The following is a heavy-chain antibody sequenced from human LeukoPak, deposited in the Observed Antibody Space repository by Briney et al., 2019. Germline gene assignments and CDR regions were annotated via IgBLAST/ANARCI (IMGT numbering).Heavy chain of an antibody. V-gene: IGHV3-21*01. D-gene: IGHD3-22*01. CDR1: GFTFSSYS. CDR3: AYSSEGDSSGFDY. Sequence: PGGSLRLSCAASGFTFSSYSMNWVRQAPGKGLEWVSSISSSSSYIYYADSVKGRFTISRDNSKNTLYLQMNSLRAEDTAVYYCAYSSEGDSSGFDYWGQGTLVTVSS. J-gene: IGHJ4*02. CDR2: ISSSSSYI.